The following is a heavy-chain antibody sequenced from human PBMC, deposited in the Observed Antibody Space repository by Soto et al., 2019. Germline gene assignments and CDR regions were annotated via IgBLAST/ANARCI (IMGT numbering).Heavy chain of an antibody. V-gene: IGHV1-69*06. CDR3: ASQWLVRRYYYYGMDG. CDR1: GGTFSSYA. J-gene: IGHJ6*02. D-gene: IGHD6-19*01. Sequence: QVQLVQSGAEVKKPGSSVKVSCKASGGTFSSYAISWVRQAPGQGLEWMGGIIPIFGTANYAQKFQGRVTITADKSTSTAYMELSSLRSEDTAVYYCASQWLVRRYYYYGMDGWGQGTTVTVSS. CDR2: IIPIFGTA.